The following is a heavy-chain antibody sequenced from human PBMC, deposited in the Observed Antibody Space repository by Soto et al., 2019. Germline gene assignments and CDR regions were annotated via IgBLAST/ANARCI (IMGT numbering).Heavy chain of an antibody. CDR3: ARDPALRRDGYNF. CDR1: GFTFSTYW. V-gene: IGHV3-7*05. Sequence: GGSLRLSCAASGFTFSTYWMSWIRHAPGKGLEWVANIKQDGSEKYYVDSVKGRFTISRDNAKNSLYLQMNSLRAEDTAVYYCARDPALRRDGYNFWGQGTLVTVSS. J-gene: IGHJ4*02. D-gene: IGHD2-21*01. CDR2: IKQDGSEK.